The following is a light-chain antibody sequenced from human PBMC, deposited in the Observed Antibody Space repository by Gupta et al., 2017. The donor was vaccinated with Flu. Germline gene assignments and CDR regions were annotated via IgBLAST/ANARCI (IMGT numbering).Light chain of an antibody. CDR3: QQATSVPPFT. CDR2: AAS. V-gene: IGKV1-12*01. Sequence: DIQMTQSPSSVSASVGDRVTITCRASQGISNWLAWYQQKAGKAPKLLIYAASSLQSGVPSRFSGSGSGTDFTLPISSLHPEDSATYYCQQATSVPPFTFGPGTKVDIK. J-gene: IGKJ3*01. CDR1: QGISNW.